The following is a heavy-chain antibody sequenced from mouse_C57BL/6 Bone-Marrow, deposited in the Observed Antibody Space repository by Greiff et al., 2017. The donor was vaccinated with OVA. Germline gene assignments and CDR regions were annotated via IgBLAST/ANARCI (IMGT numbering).Heavy chain of an antibody. CDR2: INPNNGGT. D-gene: IGHD1-1*01. J-gene: IGHJ4*01. V-gene: IGHV1-18*01. CDR1: GYTFTDYN. CDR3: ARVGYYGSSYRYYYAMDY. Sequence: EVKLQQSGPELVKPGASVKIPCKASGYTFTDYNMDWVKQSHGKSLEWIGDINPNNGGTIYNQKFKGKATLTVDKSSSTAYMELRSLTSEDTAVYYCARVGYYGSSYRYYYAMDYWGQGTSVTVSS.